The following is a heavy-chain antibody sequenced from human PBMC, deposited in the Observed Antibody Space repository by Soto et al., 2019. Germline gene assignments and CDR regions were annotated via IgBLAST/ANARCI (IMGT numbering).Heavy chain of an antibody. CDR3: ARSKLELHYYYYYYYMDV. CDR2: IYHSGST. D-gene: IGHD1-7*01. V-gene: IGHV4-4*02. CDR1: GGSISSSNW. Sequence: SETLSLTCAVSGGSISSSNWWSWVRQPPGKGLEWIGEIYHSGSTNYNPSLKSRVTISVDKSKNQFSLKLSSVTAADTAVYYCARSKLELHYYYYYYYMDVWGKGTTVTVSS. J-gene: IGHJ6*03.